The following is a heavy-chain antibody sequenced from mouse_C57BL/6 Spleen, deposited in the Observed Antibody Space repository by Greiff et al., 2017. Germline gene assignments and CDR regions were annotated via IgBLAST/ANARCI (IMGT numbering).Heavy chain of an antibody. V-gene: IGHV1-64*01. Sequence: QVQLQQPGAELVKPGASVKLSCKASGYTFTSYWMHWVKQRPGQGLEWIGMIHPNSGSTNYNEKFKSKATMTVDKSSSTAYMQLSSLTSEDSAVYYFARLGYDGTYDYAMCCWGQGTSVTVSS. CDR1: GYTFTSYW. D-gene: IGHD2-3*01. CDR2: IHPNSGST. CDR3: ARLGYDGTYDYAMCC. J-gene: IGHJ4*01.